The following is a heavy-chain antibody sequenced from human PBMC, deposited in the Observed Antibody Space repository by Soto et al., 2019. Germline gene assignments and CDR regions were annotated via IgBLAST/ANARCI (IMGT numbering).Heavy chain of an antibody. V-gene: IGHV1-69*02. Sequence: ASVKVSCKASGGTFSSYTISWVRQAPGQGLEWMGRIIPILGIANYAQKFQGRVTITADKSTSTAYMELSSLRSEDTAVYYCATTYYDYIFPFDPWGQGTLVTVSS. CDR1: GGTFSSYT. CDR3: ATTYYDYIFPFDP. D-gene: IGHD3-16*01. CDR2: IIPILGIA. J-gene: IGHJ5*02.